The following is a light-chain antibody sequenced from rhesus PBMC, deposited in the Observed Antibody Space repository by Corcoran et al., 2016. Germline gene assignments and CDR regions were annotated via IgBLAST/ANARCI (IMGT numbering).Light chain of an antibody. Sequence: DIQMTQSPSSLSASVGDTVTITCRASQTISSWLAWYQQKPGKAPKMIIYQASSLQSGVPSRFTGSGSGTDFTLTISRLPSEDFATYYCQQYSSSPRTFGQGTKVEI. V-gene: IGKV1-22*01. CDR2: QAS. J-gene: IGKJ1*01. CDR1: QTISSW. CDR3: QQYSSSPRT.